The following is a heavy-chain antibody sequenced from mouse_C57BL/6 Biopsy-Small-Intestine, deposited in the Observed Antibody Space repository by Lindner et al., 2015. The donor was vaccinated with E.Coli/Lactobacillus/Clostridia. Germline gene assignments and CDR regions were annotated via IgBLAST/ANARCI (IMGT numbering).Heavy chain of an antibody. CDR1: GFTFNTYA. D-gene: IGHD1-1*01. CDR3: VRQGSSYYFDY. Sequence: VQLQESGGGLVQPKGSLKLSCAASGFTFNTYAMHWVRQAPGKGLEWVARIRSKSNNYATYYADSVKDRFTISRDDSESMLYLQMNNLKTEDTAMYYCVRQGSSYYFDYWGQGTTLTVSS. J-gene: IGHJ2*01. CDR2: IRSKSNNYAT. V-gene: IGHV10-3*01.